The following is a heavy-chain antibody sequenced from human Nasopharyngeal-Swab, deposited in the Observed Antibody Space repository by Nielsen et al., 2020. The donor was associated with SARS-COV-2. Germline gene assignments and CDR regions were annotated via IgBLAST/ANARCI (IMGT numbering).Heavy chain of an antibody. V-gene: IGHV1-8*01. D-gene: IGHD2-15*01. CDR1: GYTFTSYD. Sequence: ASVKVSCKASGYTFTSYDVNWVRQPIGQGREWVGWMNHTSGNTGNAQKFQGRVTMTWNIATRTAYMELSSLRSDDTAVYYCARGTACGGSCYSVDYWGRGTLVSVSS. CDR2: MNHTSGNT. CDR3: ARGTACGGSCYSVDY. J-gene: IGHJ4*02.